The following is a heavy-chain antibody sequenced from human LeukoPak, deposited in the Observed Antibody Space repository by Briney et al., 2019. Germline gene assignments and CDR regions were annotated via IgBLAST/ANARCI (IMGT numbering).Heavy chain of an antibody. V-gene: IGHV4-59*08. D-gene: IGHD1-26*01. CDR3: ARQRGRWDSFDY. J-gene: IGHJ4*02. Sequence: SETLSLTCTVSGGSISSYYWSWIRQPPGKGLEWIGYIYYSGSTNYNPAHKSRVTISVDTSKNQFSLKLSSVTAADTAVYYCARQRGRWDSFDYWGQGTLVTVSS. CDR1: GGSISSYY. CDR2: IYYSGST.